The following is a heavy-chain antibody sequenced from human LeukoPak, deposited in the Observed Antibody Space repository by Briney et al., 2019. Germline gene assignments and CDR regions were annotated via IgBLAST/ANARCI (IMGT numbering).Heavy chain of an antibody. CDR3: ASLTSSINNWFDP. CDR1: GGTFSSYA. J-gene: IGHJ5*02. D-gene: IGHD2-21*01. V-gene: IGHV1-69*05. CDR2: IIPIFGTA. Sequence: GASVKVSCKASGGTFSSYAISWVRQAPGQGLEWMGGIIPIFGTANYAQKFQGRVTITTDESTSTAYMELSSLRSEDTAVYYCASLTSSINNWFDPWGQGTLVTVSS.